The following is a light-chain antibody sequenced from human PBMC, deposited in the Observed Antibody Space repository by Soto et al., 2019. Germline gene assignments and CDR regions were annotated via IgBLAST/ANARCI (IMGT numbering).Light chain of an antibody. V-gene: IGLV3-1*01. Sequence: SYELTQPPSVSVSPGQTASITCSGDKLGDKYACWYQQKPGQSPVLVMYQDSKRPSGIPERFSGSNSGNTATLTISGAQAMDEADYYCQAWDSSNAYVFGTGTKVTVL. CDR1: KLGDKY. CDR3: QAWDSSNAYV. J-gene: IGLJ1*01. CDR2: QDS.